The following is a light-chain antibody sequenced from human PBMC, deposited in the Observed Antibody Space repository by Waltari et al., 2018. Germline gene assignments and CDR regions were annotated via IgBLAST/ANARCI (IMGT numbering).Light chain of an antibody. CDR2: DVS. V-gene: IGLV2-11*01. Sequence: QSALTQPRSVSGYTGQSVTIACTGTSSDVGGYNYVPWYQQHPGKAPKLIIYDVSKRPSGVPDRFSGSKSGNTASLTISGLQAEDEADYYCCSYAGSYSVVFGGGTKLTVL. CDR3: CSYAGSYSVV. CDR1: SSDVGGYNY. J-gene: IGLJ2*01.